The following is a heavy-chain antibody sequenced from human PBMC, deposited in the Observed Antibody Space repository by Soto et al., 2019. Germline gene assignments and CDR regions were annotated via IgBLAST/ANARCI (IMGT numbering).Heavy chain of an antibody. CDR3: VRSRLQGDF. Sequence: QVQLVQSGAEVKKPGASVKISCKASGYTFIHYYIHWVRQAPGQGLEWMAIINPNGGSTNYAQKFQGRVTVTSDTSTTTVSMELNSLDSDDTAVYFCVRSRLQGDFWGEGTLVTVSS. J-gene: IGHJ4*02. D-gene: IGHD2-21*01. V-gene: IGHV1-46*01. CDR1: GYTFIHYY. CDR2: INPNGGST.